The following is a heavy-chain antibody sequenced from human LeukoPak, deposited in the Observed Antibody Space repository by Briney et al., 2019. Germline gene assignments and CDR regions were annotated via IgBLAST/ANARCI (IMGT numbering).Heavy chain of an antibody. CDR2: IYYSGST. CDR3: ARDGQWLDYYYYYGMDV. D-gene: IGHD6-19*01. CDR1: GGSISSGDYY. J-gene: IGHJ6*02. Sequence: SETLSLTCTVSGGSISSGDYYWSWIRQPPGKGLEWIGYIYYSGSTYYNPSLKSRVTISVDTSKNQFSLKLSSVTAADTAVYYCARDGQWLDYYYYYGMDVWGQGTTVTVSS. V-gene: IGHV4-30-4*01.